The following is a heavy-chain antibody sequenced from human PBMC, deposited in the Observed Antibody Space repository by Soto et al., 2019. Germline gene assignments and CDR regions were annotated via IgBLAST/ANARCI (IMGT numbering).Heavy chain of an antibody. J-gene: IGHJ6*02. Sequence: QVQLQQSGPGLVKPSQTLSLTCTVSGDSISSDYYHWTWIRQSPGKVLEWIGYIHHSGSILYNPSLKSRVTISVDTAKHQFSLHLTSVTAADTAVYFCAREDDGGDSVDVWGQGTTVTVSS. CDR3: AREDDGGDSVDV. D-gene: IGHD2-21*02. CDR1: GDSISSDYYH. CDR2: IHHSGSI. V-gene: IGHV4-30-4*08.